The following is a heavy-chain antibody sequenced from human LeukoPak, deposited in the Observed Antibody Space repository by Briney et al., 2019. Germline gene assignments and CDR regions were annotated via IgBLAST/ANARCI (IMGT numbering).Heavy chain of an antibody. Sequence: SQTLSLTCAISGDIVSSNSVTWNGIRQSPSRGLEWLGRTYYRSTWYNDYAVSVRGRITVNPDTSKNQFSLHLNSVTPEDTAVYYCARRLTQYDCFDPWGQGILVTVSS. D-gene: IGHD2-2*01. CDR2: TYYRSTWYN. J-gene: IGHJ5*02. CDR1: GDIVSSNSVT. CDR3: ARRLTQYDCFDP. V-gene: IGHV6-1*01.